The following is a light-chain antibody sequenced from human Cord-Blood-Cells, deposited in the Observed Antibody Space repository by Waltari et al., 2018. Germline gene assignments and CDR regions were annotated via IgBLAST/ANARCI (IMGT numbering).Light chain of an antibody. CDR1: SGSVSTSYY. CDR2: STN. J-gene: IGLJ3*02. Sequence: QTVVTPEPSFSVSPGGTVTLTCGLSSGSVSTSYYPSWYQQTPGQAPRTLIYSTNTRSSGVPDRFSGSILGNKAALTITGAQADDESDYYCVLYMGSGISWVFGGGTKLTVL. CDR3: VLYMGSGISWV. V-gene: IGLV8-61*01.